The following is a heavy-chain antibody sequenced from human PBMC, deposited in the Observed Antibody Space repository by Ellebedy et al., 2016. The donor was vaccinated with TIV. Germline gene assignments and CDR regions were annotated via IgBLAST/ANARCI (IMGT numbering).Heavy chain of an antibody. J-gene: IGHJ4*02. CDR2: IIPIFGTA. CDR1: GGTFSSYA. Sequence: ASVKVSCKASGGTFSSYAISWVRQAPGQGLEWMGGIIPIFGTANYAQKFQGRVTMTRDTSISTAYMELSRLRSDDTAVYYCARGGYYDTSAYIDSWGQGSLVTVSS. CDR3: ARGGYYDTSAYIDS. V-gene: IGHV1-69*05. D-gene: IGHD3-22*01.